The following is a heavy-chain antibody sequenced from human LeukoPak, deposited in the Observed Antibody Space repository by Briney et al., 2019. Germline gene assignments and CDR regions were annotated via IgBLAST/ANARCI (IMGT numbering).Heavy chain of an antibody. CDR2: IKQDGSEK. J-gene: IGHJ3*02. V-gene: IGHV3-7*05. Sequence: GGSLRLSRAASGFTFSSHWMSWVRQAPGKGLEWVANIKQDGSEKYYVYSVKGRFTISRDNAKNSLYLQMNSLRAEDTAVYYCASAFYCGGDCYGAFDIWGQGTMVTVSS. CDR1: GFTFSSHW. D-gene: IGHD2-21*02. CDR3: ASAFYCGGDCYGAFDI.